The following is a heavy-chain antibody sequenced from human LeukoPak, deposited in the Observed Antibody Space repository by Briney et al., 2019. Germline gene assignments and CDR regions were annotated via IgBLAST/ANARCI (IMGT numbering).Heavy chain of an antibody. V-gene: IGHV3-30*18. Sequence: GGSLRLSCAASGFTFSSYAMSWVRQAPGKGLEWVAVISYDGSDTYYADSVKGRFTISRDNSKSTLYLQMNSLRAEDTAVYYCAKDLSYYHDNSGYSYLDYWGQGTLVTVSS. D-gene: IGHD3-22*01. J-gene: IGHJ4*02. CDR2: ISYDGSDT. CDR3: AKDLSYYHDNSGYSYLDY. CDR1: GFTFSSYA.